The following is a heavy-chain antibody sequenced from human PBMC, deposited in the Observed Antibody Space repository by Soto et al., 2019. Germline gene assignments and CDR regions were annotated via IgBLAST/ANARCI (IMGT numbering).Heavy chain of an antibody. V-gene: IGHV4-34*01. Sequence: LETLSLTCAVYGGSFSGYYWSWIRQPPGKGLVWIGEINHSGSTNYNPSLKSRVTISVDTSKNQFSLKLSSVTAADTAVYYCARGQGYNILTGYYIYPPYYFDYWGQGTLVTVSS. CDR1: GGSFSGYY. CDR3: ARGQGYNILTGYYIYPPYYFDY. J-gene: IGHJ4*02. D-gene: IGHD3-9*01. CDR2: INHSGST.